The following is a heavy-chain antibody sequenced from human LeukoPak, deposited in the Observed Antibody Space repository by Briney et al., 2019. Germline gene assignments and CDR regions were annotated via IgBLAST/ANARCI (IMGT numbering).Heavy chain of an antibody. V-gene: IGHV3-64*01. Sequence: PGGSLRLSCAASGFTFSGSAMHWVRQAPGKGLEYVSAISSNGGSTYYANSVKGRFTISRDNSKNTLYLQMGSLRAEDMAVYYCARGYSSSWYWLSDYYYYMDVWGKGTTVTISS. CDR3: ARGYSSSWYWLSDYYYYMDV. D-gene: IGHD6-13*01. CDR1: GFTFSGSA. J-gene: IGHJ6*03. CDR2: ISSNGGST.